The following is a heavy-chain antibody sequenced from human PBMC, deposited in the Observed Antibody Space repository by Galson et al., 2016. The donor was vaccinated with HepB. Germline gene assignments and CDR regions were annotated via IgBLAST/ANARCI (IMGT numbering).Heavy chain of an antibody. CDR3: ARGNGQAGRQIDS. D-gene: IGHD6-6*01. CDR1: GFRGYA. V-gene: IGHV3-30*03. J-gene: IGHJ4*02. Sequence: SLRLSCAASGFRGYAMHWVRQAPGKGLEWVAVISHDGSQQRYSDSVRGRFTVSRDYSNNALYLQMSALRGDDTAVYFCARGNGQAGRQIDSWGREPWSPSPQ. CDR2: ISHDGSQQ.